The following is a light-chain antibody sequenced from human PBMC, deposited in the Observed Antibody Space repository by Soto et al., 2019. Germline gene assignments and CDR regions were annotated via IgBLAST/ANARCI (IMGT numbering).Light chain of an antibody. CDR3: SSYGGSNTVV. Sequence: QSALTQPPSASGSPGQSVTISCTGSSSDVGGYNYVSWYQQHPGKAPKLMIYEVSKRPSGVPDRLSGSKSGNTASLTVSGLQAEDEAYYYCSSYGGSNTVVFGEGTKLTVL. V-gene: IGLV2-8*01. J-gene: IGLJ2*01. CDR2: EVS. CDR1: SSDVGGYNY.